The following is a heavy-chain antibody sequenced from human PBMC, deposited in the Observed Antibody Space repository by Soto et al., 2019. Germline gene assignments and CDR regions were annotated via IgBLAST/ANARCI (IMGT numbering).Heavy chain of an antibody. V-gene: IGHV4-30-4*08. CDR3: ARVPSGDKVDY. CDR1: GGSINTVNDF. CDR2: LYNGGTT. J-gene: IGHJ4*02. D-gene: IGHD7-27*01. Sequence: QAQLQESGPGLVKPSQTLSLTCTVSGGSINTVNDFWSWIRHSPYTGLELIGHLYNGGTTYNNPSLTSRVTISVDTSNNTFSIKLSSVSAADTAVYYCARVPSGDKVDYWGQGTLVTVSS.